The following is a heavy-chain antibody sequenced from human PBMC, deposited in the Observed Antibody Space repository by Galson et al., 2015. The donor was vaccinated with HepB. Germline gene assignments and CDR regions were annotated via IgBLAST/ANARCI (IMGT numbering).Heavy chain of an antibody. CDR3: ARGGLYYYDSSGYSPFDAFDI. J-gene: IGHJ3*02. CDR2: ISSSSSYT. Sequence: SLRLSCAASGFTFSDYYMSWIRQAPGKGLEWVSYISSSSSYTNYADSVKGRFTISRDNAKNSLYLQMNSLRAEDTAVYYCARGGLYYYDSSGYSPFDAFDIWGQGTMVTVSS. CDR1: GFTFSDYY. D-gene: IGHD3-22*01. V-gene: IGHV3-11*03.